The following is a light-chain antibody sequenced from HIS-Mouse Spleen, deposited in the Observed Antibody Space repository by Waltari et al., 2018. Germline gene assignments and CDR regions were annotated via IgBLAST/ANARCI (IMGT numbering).Light chain of an antibody. J-gene: IGLJ2*01. CDR2: QDS. CDR3: CSYAGSYTFVV. Sequence: SYELTQPPSVSVSPGQTASITCSGDKLGDKYACWYQQEPGQSPVLVIYQDSKRPSGIPERFSGSNSGNTATLTISGLQAEDEADYYCCSYAGSYTFVVFGGGTKLTVL. CDR1: KLGDKY. V-gene: IGLV3-1*01.